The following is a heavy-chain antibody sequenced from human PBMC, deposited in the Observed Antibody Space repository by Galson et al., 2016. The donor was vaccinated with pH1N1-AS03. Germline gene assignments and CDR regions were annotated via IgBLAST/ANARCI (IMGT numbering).Heavy chain of an antibody. Sequence: QSGAEVKRPGESLEISCKGSGYSFTTYWIAWVRRIPGKGLDWMGIIYPADSDTRYSPSFRGQVTISVDKSISTAFLQWNSLKPSDTAIHYCATSDAYGAGACEEHFQHWGQGTLVAVSS. V-gene: IGHV5-51*01. CDR3: ATSDAYGAGACEEHFQH. CDR1: GYSFTTYW. CDR2: IYPADSDT. D-gene: IGHD3-10*01. J-gene: IGHJ1*01.